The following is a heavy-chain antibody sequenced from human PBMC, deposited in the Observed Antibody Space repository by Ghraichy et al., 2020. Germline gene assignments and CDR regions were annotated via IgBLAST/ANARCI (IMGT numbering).Heavy chain of an antibody. CDR2: ITGSGGST. J-gene: IGHJ4*02. CDR3: AKACDSSGYYYGVDY. D-gene: IGHD3-22*01. Sequence: GGSLRLSCAASGFTFSSYAMSWVRLAPGRGLEWLSTITGSGGSTSYADSVKGRFTISRDNSKNTLYLQMNSLRAEDTAIYYCAKACDSSGYYYGVDYWGQGTLVTVSS. V-gene: IGHV3-23*01. CDR1: GFTFSSYA.